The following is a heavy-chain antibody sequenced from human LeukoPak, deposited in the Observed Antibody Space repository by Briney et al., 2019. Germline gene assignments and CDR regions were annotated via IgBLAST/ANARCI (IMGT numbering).Heavy chain of an antibody. CDR3: ARARNGYDSNGFSLLGY. V-gene: IGHV3-33*01. Sequence: PGRSLTLSCAASGLIFSGYGMHWVRQAPARGLEWVAVIRYDGSNIWYADSVSGRFTISRDNRKNTLYLQMNSLRAEDTALYYCARARNGYDSNGFSLLGYWGQGTLVTVSS. CDR2: IRYDGSNI. J-gene: IGHJ4*02. CDR1: GLIFSGYG. D-gene: IGHD3-22*01.